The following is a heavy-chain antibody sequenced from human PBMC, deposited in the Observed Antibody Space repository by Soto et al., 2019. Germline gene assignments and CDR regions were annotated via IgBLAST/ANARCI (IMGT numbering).Heavy chain of an antibody. Sequence: SQTLSLTCVISGDSVSSNSAAWNWIRQSPSRGLEWLGRTYYRSKWYNDYAISVKSRMIINPDTSKNQFSLQLNSVTPEDTAVYYCVRDYYGSGSTNWFDPWGQGTLVTSPQ. V-gene: IGHV6-1*01. CDR3: VRDYYGSGSTNWFDP. J-gene: IGHJ5*02. D-gene: IGHD3-10*01. CDR1: GDSVSSNSAA. CDR2: TYYRSKWYN.